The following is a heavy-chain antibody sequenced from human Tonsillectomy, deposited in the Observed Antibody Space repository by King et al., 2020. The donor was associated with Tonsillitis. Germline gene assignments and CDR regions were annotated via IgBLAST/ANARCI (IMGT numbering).Heavy chain of an antibody. CDR2: LYPSGST. CDR3: ARDEAGMDV. J-gene: IGHJ6*02. CDR1: GVSINNFY. V-gene: IGHV4-4*07. Sequence: VQLQESGPGLVKPSETLSLTCTVSGVSINNFYWSWIRQPAGKGLEWIGRLYPSGSTNYNPSLKSRVTMSVDTSKSRFSLKLRSVTAADTAVYYCARDEAGMDVWGQGTTVTVSS.